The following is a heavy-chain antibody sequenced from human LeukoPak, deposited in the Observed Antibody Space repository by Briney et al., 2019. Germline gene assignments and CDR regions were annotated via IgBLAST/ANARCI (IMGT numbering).Heavy chain of an antibody. V-gene: IGHV1-8*02. Sequence: GASVKVSCKASGYTFTSYDINWVRQATGQGLEWMGWMNPNSGNTNYAQKLQGRVTMTTDTSTSTAYMELRSLRSEDTAVYYCARASGSYDWFDPWGQGTLVTVSS. CDR1: GYTFTSYD. CDR3: ARASGSYDWFDP. D-gene: IGHD1-26*01. CDR2: MNPNSGNT. J-gene: IGHJ5*02.